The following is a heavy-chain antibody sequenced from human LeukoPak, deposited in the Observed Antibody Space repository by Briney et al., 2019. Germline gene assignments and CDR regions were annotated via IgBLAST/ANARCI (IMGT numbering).Heavy chain of an antibody. J-gene: IGHJ4*02. CDR3: ARTYSTSSNFDY. Sequence: SETLSLTCTVSGGSIRSYYWSWIRQPPGKGLEWIGYIYSSGSTNYTPSLKSRVTISVDTSKEQFSLKLSSVTAADTALYYCARTYSTSSNFDYWGQETLVTVSS. CDR2: IYSSGST. CDR1: GGSIRSYY. V-gene: IGHV4-4*09. D-gene: IGHD2-2*01.